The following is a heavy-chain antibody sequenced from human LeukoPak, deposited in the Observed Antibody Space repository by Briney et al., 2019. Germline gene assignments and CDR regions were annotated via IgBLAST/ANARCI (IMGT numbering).Heavy chain of an antibody. D-gene: IGHD6-19*01. CDR1: GFTVSDNY. CDR2: IYSDGGT. J-gene: IGHJ4*02. V-gene: IGHV3-53*05. CDR3: AREGSSGWFPY. Sequence: GGSLRLSCAASGFTVSDNYMSWVRQAPGKGLEWVSVIYSDGGTFYSDSVKGRFTISRDNSKNTLFLQMNSLRAEDTSMYYCAREGSSGWFPYWGQGTLVTVSS.